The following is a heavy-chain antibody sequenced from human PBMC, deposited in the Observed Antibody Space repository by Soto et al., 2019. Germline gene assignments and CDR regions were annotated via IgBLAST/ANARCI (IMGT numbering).Heavy chain of an antibody. V-gene: IGHV2-5*02. D-gene: IGHD2-15*01. CDR2: IYSDDDK. CDR1: GFSLSTSGVG. Sequence: QITLKESGPTLVKPTQTLTLTCTFSGFSLSTSGVGVAWIRQPPGKALEWLALIYSDDDKRYRPSLESRLTITNDTSKNQVVLTMTNMDYVDTATYYCAYLPCSGGSCYWFSFSGMDVWGQGTKVTVSS. CDR3: AYLPCSGGSCYWFSFSGMDV. J-gene: IGHJ6*02.